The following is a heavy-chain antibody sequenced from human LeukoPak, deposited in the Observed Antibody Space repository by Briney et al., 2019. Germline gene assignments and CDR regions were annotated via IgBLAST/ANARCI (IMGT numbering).Heavy chain of an antibody. CDR3: ARGLMYYDSSGFGDY. V-gene: IGHV3-53*01. CDR2: IYSGGST. D-gene: IGHD3-22*01. CDR1: GFTVSSNY. J-gene: IGHJ4*02. Sequence: GGSLRLSCAASGFTVSSNYMSWVRLAPGKGLEWVSVIYSGGSTYYADSVKGRFTISRDNSKNTLYLQMNSLRVEDTAVYYCARGLMYYDSSGFGDYWGQGTLVTVSS.